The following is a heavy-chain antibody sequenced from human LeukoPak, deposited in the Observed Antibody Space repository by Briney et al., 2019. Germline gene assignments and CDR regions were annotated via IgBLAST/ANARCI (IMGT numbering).Heavy chain of an antibody. V-gene: IGHV7-4-1*02. D-gene: IGHD6-19*01. CDR1: GYTFTSYA. Sequence: ASVKVSCKASGYTFTSYAMNWVRQAPGQGLEWMGWINTNTGNPTYAQGFTGRFVFSLDTSVSTAYLQISGLKAEDTAVYYCQASARHDSSGWYVYYFDYWGQGTLVTVSS. J-gene: IGHJ4*02. CDR3: QASARHDSSGWYVYYFDY. CDR2: INTNTGNP.